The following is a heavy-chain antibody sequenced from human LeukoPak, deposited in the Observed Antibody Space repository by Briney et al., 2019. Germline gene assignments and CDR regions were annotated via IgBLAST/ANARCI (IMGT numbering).Heavy chain of an antibody. CDR3: AKLKNVAVAGTRGYFDY. V-gene: IGHV3-48*03. D-gene: IGHD6-19*01. CDR2: ITNSGGTI. Sequence: GGSLRLSCAASEFVFSSYEMNWVRQAPGKGLEWVSYITNSGGTIYYADSVKGRFTISRDNARNLLYLQMNSLRAEDTAIYYCAKLKNVAVAGTRGYFDYWGRGTLVTVSS. CDR1: EFVFSSYE. J-gene: IGHJ4*02.